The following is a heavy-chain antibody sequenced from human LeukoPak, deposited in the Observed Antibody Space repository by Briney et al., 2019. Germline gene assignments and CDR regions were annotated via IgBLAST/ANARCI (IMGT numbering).Heavy chain of an antibody. Sequence: SQTLSLTCTVSGGSISSGGYYWSWIRQHPGTGLEWIGYIYYSGSTYYNPSLKSRVTISVDTSKNQFSLKLSSVTAADTAVYYCARGLRAVYNWFDPWGQGTLVTVSS. CDR3: ARGLRAVYNWFDP. V-gene: IGHV4-31*03. D-gene: IGHD3-16*01. CDR2: IYYSGST. CDR1: GGSISSGGYY. J-gene: IGHJ5*02.